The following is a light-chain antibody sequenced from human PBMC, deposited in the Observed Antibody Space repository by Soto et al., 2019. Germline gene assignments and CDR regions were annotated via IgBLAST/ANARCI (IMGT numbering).Light chain of an antibody. J-gene: IGKJ5*01. CDR1: ESISSQ. CDR2: DAS. Sequence: EIMLSQSPPAVSLSQGEGATHSCRASESISSQLVWYQQIPGQAPRLLIYDASNRATGVPARFSGSGSGTDFTLTISSLEPEDFAVYYCQRRLSWPIPSGQGARLAI. V-gene: IGKV3-11*01. CDR3: QRRLSWPIP.